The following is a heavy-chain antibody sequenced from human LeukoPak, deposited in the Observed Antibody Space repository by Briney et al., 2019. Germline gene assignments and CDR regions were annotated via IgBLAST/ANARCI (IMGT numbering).Heavy chain of an antibody. CDR3: AKMGDSGGYQDYFDY. D-gene: IGHD3-22*01. J-gene: IGHJ4*02. CDR1: GFTFDDYA. Sequence: PGGSLRLSCAASGFTFDDYAMHWVRQAPGKGLEWVSGISWNSGSIGYADSVKGRFTISRDNAKNSLYLQMNSLRAEDTALYYCAKMGDSGGYQDYFDYWGQGTLVTVSS. V-gene: IGHV3-9*01. CDR2: ISWNSGSI.